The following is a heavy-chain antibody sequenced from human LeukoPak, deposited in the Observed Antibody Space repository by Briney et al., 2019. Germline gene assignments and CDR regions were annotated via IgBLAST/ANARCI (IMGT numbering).Heavy chain of an antibody. CDR3: ATQVRYCSSISSYVGWFDP. Sequence: GSLRLSCAASRIIFSNSAMSWVRQAPGKGLEWVSSMNSGGDRIYYADSVKGRFTSSRDNSKNTLYLQMNSLRAEDTAVYYCATQVRYCSSISSYVGWFDPWGQGTLVTVSS. CDR1: RIIFSNSA. D-gene: IGHD2-2*01. V-gene: IGHV3-23*01. CDR2: MNSGGDRI. J-gene: IGHJ5*02.